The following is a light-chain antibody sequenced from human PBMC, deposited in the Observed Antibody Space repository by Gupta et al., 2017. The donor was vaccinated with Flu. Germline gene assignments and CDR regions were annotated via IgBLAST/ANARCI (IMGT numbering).Light chain of an antibody. CDR3: QVWDTNTEHWL. Sequence: SLVLTQPPSVSVAPGQTATIACGGDNIGSETVHWYQQKPGQAPVLILEDDDFRPSGIPERFSGSNSGKKAERTISRVEAGDEADDDCQVWDTNTEHWLFGGGTMLTVV. CDR2: DDD. V-gene: IGLV3-21*02. CDR1: NIGSET. J-gene: IGLJ3*02.